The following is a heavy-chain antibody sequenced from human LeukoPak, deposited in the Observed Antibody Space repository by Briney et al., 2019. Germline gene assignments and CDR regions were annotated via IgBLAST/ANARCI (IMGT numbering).Heavy chain of an antibody. CDR2: INPKSGGT. Sequence: ASVKVSCKASGYTFSGYYIHWVRHAPGQGLEWMGWINPKSGGTSYAQKFQDRVTMTRDTSISTAHVELSRLRSDDTAVYYCARDPIVGATIWGYYGMDVWGQGTTVTVSS. CDR3: ARDPIVGATIWGYYGMDV. V-gene: IGHV1-2*02. J-gene: IGHJ6*02. CDR1: GYTFSGYY. D-gene: IGHD1-26*01.